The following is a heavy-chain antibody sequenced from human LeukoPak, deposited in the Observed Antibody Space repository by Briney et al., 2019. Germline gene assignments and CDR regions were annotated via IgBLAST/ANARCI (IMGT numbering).Heavy chain of an antibody. CDR3: AIDIVVVPAATEDY. CDR2: ISSSGSTI. D-gene: IGHD2-2*01. Sequence: PGGSLRLSCAASGFTFSSYEMNWVRQAPGKGLEWVSYISSSGSTIYYADSVKGRFTISRDNAKNSLYLQMNSLRAEDTAVYYCAIDIVVVPAATEDYWGQGTLVTVSS. CDR1: GFTFSSYE. V-gene: IGHV3-48*03. J-gene: IGHJ4*02.